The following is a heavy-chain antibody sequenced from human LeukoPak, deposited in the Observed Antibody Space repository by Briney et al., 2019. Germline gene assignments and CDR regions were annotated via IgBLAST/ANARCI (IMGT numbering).Heavy chain of an antibody. Sequence: SETLSLTCAVYGGSSSGYYWSWIRQPPGKGLEWIGEINHSGSTNYNPSLKSRVTISVDTSKNQFSLKLSSVTAADTAVYYCARVGPGTLDYWGQGTLVTVSS. CDR1: GGSSSGYY. J-gene: IGHJ4*02. D-gene: IGHD1-1*01. CDR3: ARVGPGTLDY. CDR2: INHSGST. V-gene: IGHV4-34*01.